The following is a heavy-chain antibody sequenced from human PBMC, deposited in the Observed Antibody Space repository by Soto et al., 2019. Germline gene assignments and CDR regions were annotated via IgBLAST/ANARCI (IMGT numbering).Heavy chain of an antibody. J-gene: IGHJ4*02. CDR2: IWQDESNQ. D-gene: IGHD3-10*01. CDR3: ARVPVSTGWYYIDH. V-gene: IGHV3-33*01. Sequence: QVQLVESGGGVVQPGRSLRLSCAASGFTFPNYDMKWVRQSPDKGLEWVALIWQDESNQYYADSVKGRFTISRDNSKNTLYLQMNSLRVEDTAVYYCARVPVSTGWYYIDHWGQGTQVTVSS. CDR1: GFTFPNYD.